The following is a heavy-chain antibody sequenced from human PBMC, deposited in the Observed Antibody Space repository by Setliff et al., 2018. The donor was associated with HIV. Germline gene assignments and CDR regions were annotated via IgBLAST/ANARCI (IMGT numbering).Heavy chain of an antibody. D-gene: IGHD5-12*01. CDR3: ARGGPAVAYAVDV. V-gene: IGHV4-38-2*01. CDR1: GASIPGSFY. CDR2: IWPSGTS. J-gene: IGHJ6*04. Sequence: PSETLSLSCGVSGASIPGSFYWAWVRQPPGKGLEWIANIYPSGSIWPSGTSNYNPSLKGRVTISLDMSQNQFSLKVNSVTAADTAIYYCARGGPAVAYAVDVWGKGTTVTVSS.